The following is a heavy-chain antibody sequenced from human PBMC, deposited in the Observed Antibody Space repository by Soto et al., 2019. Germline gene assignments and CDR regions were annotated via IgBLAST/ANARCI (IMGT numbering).Heavy chain of an antibody. Sequence: EVQMVESGGGLIQPGGSLRLSCAASGFAFSRYWMYWVRQAPGKGLEWVANINEDGSEMNYVDSVMGRFTISRDNAKTSLYLQMNSLRVEDTAVYYCASSLLRGQGTLVTVSS. J-gene: IGHJ4*02. CDR3: ASSLL. CDR2: INEDGSEM. V-gene: IGHV3-7*01. CDR1: GFAFSRYW.